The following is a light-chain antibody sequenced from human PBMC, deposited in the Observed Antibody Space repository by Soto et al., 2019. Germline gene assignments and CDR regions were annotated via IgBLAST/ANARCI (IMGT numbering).Light chain of an antibody. CDR1: ESVDSNY. Sequence: EIVLTQSPGTLSLSPGERATLSCRATESVDSNYLAWYQQKPGQAPRLLIYGAASRATGTPDRFSSRGSGTDFIPTISRLDPEDSAVYYCQQYSDSPQTFGQGTKVEIK. CDR2: GAA. CDR3: QQYSDSPQT. J-gene: IGKJ1*01. V-gene: IGKV3-20*01.